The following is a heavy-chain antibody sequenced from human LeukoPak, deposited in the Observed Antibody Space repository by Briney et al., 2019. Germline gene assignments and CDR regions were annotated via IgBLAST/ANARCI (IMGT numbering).Heavy chain of an antibody. CDR2: ISGSGGTT. CDR3: AKDRTRYIPDY. D-gene: IGHD1-14*01. V-gene: IGHV3-23*01. CDR1: GFTFSSYT. J-gene: IGHJ4*02. Sequence: PGGSLRPSCVPSGFTFSSYTMTWVRQAPGKGLEWVSVISGSGGTTYYADSVKGRFTISRDNSKNTLYLQMNSLRAEDTALYYCAKDRTRYIPDYWGQGTLVTVAS.